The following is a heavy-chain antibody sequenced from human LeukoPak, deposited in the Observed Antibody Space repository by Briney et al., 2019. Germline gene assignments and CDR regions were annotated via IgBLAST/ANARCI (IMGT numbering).Heavy chain of an antibody. CDR2: IIPIFGTA. CDR1: GGTFSSYA. CDR3: ARREYTGSWYGGWQFDY. J-gene: IGHJ4*02. D-gene: IGHD6-13*01. Sequence: SVKVSCKASGGTFSSYAISWVRQAPGQGLEWMGGIIPIFGTANYAQKFQGRVTITADESTSTAYMELSSLRSEDTAVYYCARREYTGSWYGGWQFDYWGQGTLVTVSS. V-gene: IGHV1-69*13.